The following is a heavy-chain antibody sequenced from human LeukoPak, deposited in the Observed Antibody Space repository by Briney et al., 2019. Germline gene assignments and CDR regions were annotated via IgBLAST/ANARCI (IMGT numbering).Heavy chain of an antibody. CDR2: INHSGST. D-gene: IGHD5-24*01. CDR1: GGSFSGYY. CDR3: AGGRWLQSDY. Sequence: SETLSLTCAVYGGSFSGYYWSWIRQPPGKGLEWIGEINHSGSTNYNPSLKSRVTISVDTSKNQFSLKLSYVTAADTAVYYCAGGRWLQSDYWGQGTLVTVSS. J-gene: IGHJ4*02. V-gene: IGHV4-34*01.